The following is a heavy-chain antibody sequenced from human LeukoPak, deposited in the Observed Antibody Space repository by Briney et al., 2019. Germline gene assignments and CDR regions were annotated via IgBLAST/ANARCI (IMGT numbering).Heavy chain of an antibody. CDR1: GGSFNGYY. J-gene: IGHJ5*02. V-gene: IGHV4-34*01. CDR2: INHSGST. Sequence: SETLSLTCAVYGGSFNGYYWNWIRQPPGKGLEWIGEINHSGSTNYNPSLKSRVTISVDTSKNQFSLKLSSVTAADTAVYYCARGRVLLWFGELWGFDPWGQGSLVTVSS. CDR3: ARGRVLLWFGELWGFDP. D-gene: IGHD3-10*01.